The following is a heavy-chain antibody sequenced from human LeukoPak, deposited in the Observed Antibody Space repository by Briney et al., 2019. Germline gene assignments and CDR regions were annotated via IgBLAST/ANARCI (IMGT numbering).Heavy chain of an antibody. J-gene: IGHJ5*02. CDR3: ARERLSGWFDP. Sequence: SETLSLTCTVSGGSISSSSYYWSWIRQPPGKGLEWIGYIYYSGSTNYNPSLKSRVTISVDTSKNQFSLKLSSVTAADTAVYYCARERLSGWFDPWGQGTLVTVSS. CDR2: IYYSGST. V-gene: IGHV4-61*01. CDR1: GGSISSSSYY. D-gene: IGHD6-25*01.